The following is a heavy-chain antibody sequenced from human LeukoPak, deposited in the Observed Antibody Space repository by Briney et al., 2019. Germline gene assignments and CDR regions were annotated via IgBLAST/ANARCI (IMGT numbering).Heavy chain of an antibody. V-gene: IGHV3-30*03. J-gene: IGHJ4*02. Sequence: GGSLRLSCAASGFSFMTYRMHWVRQAPGKGLEWVATISYDGRQIMYADSVKGRFTISRDNSKNTLDVQMSSLRAEDTAVYYCAGAQDTSWHNFDYWGQGTLVTVSS. D-gene: IGHD2-2*01. CDR1: GFSFMTYR. CDR3: AGAQDTSWHNFDY. CDR2: ISYDGRQI.